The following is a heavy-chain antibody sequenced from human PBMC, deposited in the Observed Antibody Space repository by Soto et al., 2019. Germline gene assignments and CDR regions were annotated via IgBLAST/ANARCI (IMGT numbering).Heavy chain of an antibody. Sequence: GESLKISCKGSGYSFTSYWISWVRQMPGKGLEWMGRIDPSDSYTNYSPSFQGHVTISADKSISTAYLQWSSLKASDTAMYYCARQLIGCCSSTSCPNHYGMDVWGQGTTVTVSS. CDR1: GYSFTSYW. CDR3: ARQLIGCCSSTSCPNHYGMDV. V-gene: IGHV5-10-1*01. D-gene: IGHD2-2*01. CDR2: IDPSDSYT. J-gene: IGHJ6*02.